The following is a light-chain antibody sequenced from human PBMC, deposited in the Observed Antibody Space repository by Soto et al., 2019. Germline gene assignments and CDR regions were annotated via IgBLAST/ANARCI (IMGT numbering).Light chain of an antibody. CDR2: AAS. Sequence: IQLTQCPSSLSASVGDRVTIACRASQGISSYLAWYQQKPGKAHKLLIYAASTLQSGVQSRFSGSGSGTDFTLTISSLQPEDFATYYCQQINSYPITFGQGTRLEIK. V-gene: IGKV1-9*01. CDR3: QQINSYPIT. CDR1: QGISSY. J-gene: IGKJ5*01.